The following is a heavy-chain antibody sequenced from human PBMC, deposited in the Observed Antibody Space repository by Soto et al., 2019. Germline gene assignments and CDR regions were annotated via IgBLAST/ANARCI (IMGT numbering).Heavy chain of an antibody. J-gene: IGHJ3*02. CDR2: IYYSGST. CDR1: GSSISSYY. D-gene: IGHD2-2*01. CDR3: ARELPLGYCSSTSCYAGLGESDAFDI. Sequence: PSETLSLTCTVSGSSISSYYWSSIRQPPGKGLEWIGYIYYSGSTNYNPSLKSRVTISVDTSKNQFSLKLSSVTAADTAVYYCARELPLGYCSSTSCYAGLGESDAFDIWGQGTMVTVSS. V-gene: IGHV4-59*01.